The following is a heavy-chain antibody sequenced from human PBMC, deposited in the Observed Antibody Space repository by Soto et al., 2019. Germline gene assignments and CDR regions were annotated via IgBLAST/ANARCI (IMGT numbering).Heavy chain of an antibody. V-gene: IGHV4-34*01. D-gene: IGHD6-13*01. CDR1: GGSFSGYY. CDR2: INHSGST. J-gene: IGHJ5*02. Sequence: PSETLSLTCAVYGGSFSGYYRSWIRQPPGKGLEWIGEINHSGSTNYNPSLKSRVTISVDTSKNQFSLKLSSVTAADTAVYYCARVRRHLRQQLSWFDPWGQGTLVTVSS. CDR3: ARVRRHLRQQLSWFDP.